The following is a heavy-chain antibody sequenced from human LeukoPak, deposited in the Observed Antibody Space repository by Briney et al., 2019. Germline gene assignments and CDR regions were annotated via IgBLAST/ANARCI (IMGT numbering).Heavy chain of an antibody. Sequence: GGSLRLSCAASGFTFSNFAMTWIRQASGKGLEWVSTIRGSGESTNYADSVKGRFTISRDNSKNTLYLQMNSLRAEDTAMYYCAKDKYNWNYFDYWGQGTLVTVSS. J-gene: IGHJ4*02. D-gene: IGHD1-20*01. CDR3: AKDKYNWNYFDY. V-gene: IGHV3-23*01. CDR1: GFTFSNFA. CDR2: IRGSGEST.